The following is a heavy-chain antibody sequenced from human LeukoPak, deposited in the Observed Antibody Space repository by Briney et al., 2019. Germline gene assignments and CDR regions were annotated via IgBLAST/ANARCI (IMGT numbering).Heavy chain of an antibody. CDR3: ARDPGYSYGLENWFDP. V-gene: IGHV3-30-3*01. Sequence: PGGSLRLSCAASGFTFSSYAMHWVRQAPGKGLEWVAVISYDGSNKYYADSVKGRFTISRDNSKNTLYLQMNSLRAEDTAVYYCARDPGYSYGLENWFDPWGQGTLVTVSS. CDR2: ISYDGSNK. J-gene: IGHJ5*02. CDR1: GFTFSSYA. D-gene: IGHD5-18*01.